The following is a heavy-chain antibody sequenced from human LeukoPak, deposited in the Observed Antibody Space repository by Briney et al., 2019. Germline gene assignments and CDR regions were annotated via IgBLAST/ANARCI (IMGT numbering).Heavy chain of an antibody. CDR2: VYISGNT. CDR3: ARAAIEAAAGTLGWFDP. Sequence: SETLSLTCTVSGGSIKTGGYSWTWIRQPAGKGLEWIGRVYISGNTDQNPSLKSRVTVSMDSSKNQFSLKLSSVTAADTAVYYCARAAIEAAAGTLGWFDPWGQGTLVTVSS. V-gene: IGHV4-61*02. D-gene: IGHD6-13*01. J-gene: IGHJ5*02. CDR1: GGSIKTGGYS.